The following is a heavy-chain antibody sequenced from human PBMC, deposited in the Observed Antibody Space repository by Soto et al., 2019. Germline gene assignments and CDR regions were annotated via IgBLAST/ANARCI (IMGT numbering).Heavy chain of an antibody. CDR1: GGSISSYF. Sequence: SETLSLTCTVSGGSISSYFYIWVRQPPGKGLEWIGSVYYTGTTDYNPSLKSRVTISVDTSKTQFSLNLRSVTAADTAVYYCARDLAAVPRAFDYGGRGILVTVS. CDR3: ARDLAAVPRAFDY. D-gene: IGHD6-13*01. J-gene: IGHJ4*02. CDR2: VYYTGTT. V-gene: IGHV4-59*01.